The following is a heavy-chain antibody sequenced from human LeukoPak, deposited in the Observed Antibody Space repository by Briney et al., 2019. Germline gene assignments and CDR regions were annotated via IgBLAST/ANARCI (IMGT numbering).Heavy chain of an antibody. CDR2: INPNSGGT. Sequence: GASVKVSCKASGYTFTGYYIHWVRQAPGQGLEWMGWINPNSGGTNYAPNFQGRVTMTWDTSISTAYMELSRLTSDDTAVYYCAREDCSSTTCYGGGFVGDWFDPWGQGTLVTVSS. CDR1: GYTFTGYY. V-gene: IGHV1-2*02. J-gene: IGHJ5*02. D-gene: IGHD2-2*01. CDR3: AREDCSSTTCYGGGFVGDWFDP.